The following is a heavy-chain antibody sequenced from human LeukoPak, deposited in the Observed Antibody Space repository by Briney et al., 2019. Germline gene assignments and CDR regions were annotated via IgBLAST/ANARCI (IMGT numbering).Heavy chain of an antibody. J-gene: IGHJ5*02. CDR3: ARELRTQPGYNWFDP. D-gene: IGHD3-10*01. CDR1: GYSISSGYY. V-gene: IGHV4-38-2*02. CDR2: IYHSGST. Sequence: SETLSLTCTASGYSISSGYYWGWIRQPPGKGLEWIGSIYHSGSTYYNPSLKSRVTISVDTSKNQFSLKLSSVTAADTAVYYCARELRTQPGYNWFDPWGQGTLVTVSS.